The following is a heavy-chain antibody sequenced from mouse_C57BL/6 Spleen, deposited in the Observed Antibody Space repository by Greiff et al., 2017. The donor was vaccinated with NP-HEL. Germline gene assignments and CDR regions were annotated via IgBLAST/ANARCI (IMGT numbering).Heavy chain of an antibody. D-gene: IGHD1-1*01. V-gene: IGHV1-64*01. CDR3: ARRYGSSYVYFDY. Sequence: VQLQQPGAELVKPGASVKLSCKASGYTFTSYWMHWVKQRPGQGLEWIGMIHPNSGSTNYNEKFKSKATLTVDKSSSTAYMQLSSLTSEDSAVYYCARRYGSSYVYFDYWGQGTTLTFSS. CDR2: IHPNSGST. CDR1: GYTFTSYW. J-gene: IGHJ2*01.